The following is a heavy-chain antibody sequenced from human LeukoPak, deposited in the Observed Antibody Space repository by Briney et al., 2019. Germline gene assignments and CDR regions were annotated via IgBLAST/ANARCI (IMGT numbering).Heavy chain of an antibody. D-gene: IGHD6-19*01. J-gene: IGHJ4*02. CDR1: GFTFSSYS. V-gene: IGHV3-23*01. CDR2: ISGSGGST. CDR3: AKVGGSGWRFDY. Sequence: GGSLRLSCAASGFTFSSYSMNWVRQAPGKGLEWVSAISGSGGSTYYADSVKGRFTISRDNSKNTLYLQMNSLRAEDTAVYYCAKVGGSGWRFDYWGQGTLVTVSS.